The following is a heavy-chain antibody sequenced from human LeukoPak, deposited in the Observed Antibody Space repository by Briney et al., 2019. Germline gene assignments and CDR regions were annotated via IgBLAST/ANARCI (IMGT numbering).Heavy chain of an antibody. Sequence: GSLRLSCAASGFTFSNSWMSWVRQAPGKGLEWVATIKPDGSAQYYVDSVRGRFTISRDNAKNSLFLQINSLRAEDTAVYYCAKDLRWCSSTSCYNLRLRDWYFDLWGRGTLVTVSS. CDR1: GFTFSNSW. J-gene: IGHJ2*01. V-gene: IGHV3-7*01. D-gene: IGHD2-2*02. CDR2: IKPDGSAQ. CDR3: AKDLRWCSSTSCYNLRLRDWYFDL.